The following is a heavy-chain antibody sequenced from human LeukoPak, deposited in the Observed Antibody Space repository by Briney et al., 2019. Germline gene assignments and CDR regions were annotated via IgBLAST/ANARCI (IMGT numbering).Heavy chain of an antibody. CDR3: ARDTLIAAFDY. Sequence: SETLSLTCAVYGGSFSGYYWSWIRQSPGKGLEWIGEINHSGSSDYNPSLKSRVTISVDTSKNQFSLKLSSVTAADTAVYYCARDTLIAAFDYWGQGTLVTASS. J-gene: IGHJ4*02. V-gene: IGHV4-34*01. D-gene: IGHD6-13*01. CDR2: INHSGSS. CDR1: GGSFSGYY.